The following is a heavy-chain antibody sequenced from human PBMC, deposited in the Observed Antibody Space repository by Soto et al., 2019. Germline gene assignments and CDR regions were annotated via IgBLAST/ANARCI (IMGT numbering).Heavy chain of an antibody. D-gene: IGHD2-21*02. Sequence: EVQLVESGGGLVQPGGSLRLSCAASGFTFSSYSMNWVRQAPGKGLEWVSYISSSRSTIYYADSVKGRFTISRDNAKNSLYLQMSSLRDEDTAVYYCARGGYVVVTDFLKYWYFDLWGRGTLVTVSS. CDR1: GFTFSSYS. V-gene: IGHV3-48*02. CDR2: ISSSRSTI. J-gene: IGHJ2*01. CDR3: ARGGYVVVTDFLKYWYFDL.